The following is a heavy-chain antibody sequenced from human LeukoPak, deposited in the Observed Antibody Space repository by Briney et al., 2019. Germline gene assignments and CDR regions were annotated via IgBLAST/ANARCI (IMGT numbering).Heavy chain of an antibody. V-gene: IGHV3-23*01. CDR3: AKVAEDMITFGGVDY. D-gene: IGHD3-16*01. CDR2: ISGSGGST. Sequence: GGSLRLSCAASGFTFSSYAMSWVRQAPGKGLEWVSAISGSGGSTYYADSVKGRFTISRDNSKNTLYLQMNSLRAGDTAVYYCAKVAEDMITFGGVDYWGQGTLVTVSS. CDR1: GFTFSSYA. J-gene: IGHJ4*02.